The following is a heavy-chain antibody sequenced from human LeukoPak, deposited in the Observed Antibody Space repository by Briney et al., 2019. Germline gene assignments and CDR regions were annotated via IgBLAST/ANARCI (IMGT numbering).Heavy chain of an antibody. CDR1: GYTFTSYG. Sequence: SSVKLSCKASGYTFTSYGISWARQAPGQGLEWMGWISAYNGNTNYAQKLQGRVTMTTDKSTSTAYMELRSLRSDDTVVYYCARHFRTVTTLYYFVYWGQGTLVSVSS. V-gene: IGHV1-18*01. J-gene: IGHJ4*02. CDR2: ISAYNGNT. CDR3: ARHFRTVTTLYYFVY. D-gene: IGHD4-17*01.